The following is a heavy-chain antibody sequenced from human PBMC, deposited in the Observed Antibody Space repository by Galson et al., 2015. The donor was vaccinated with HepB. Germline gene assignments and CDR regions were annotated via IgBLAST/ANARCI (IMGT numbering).Heavy chain of an antibody. D-gene: IGHD6-13*01. J-gene: IGHJ4*02. Sequence: SLRLSCAASGFTFAHYAMHWVRQAPGKGLEWVSFVSNDGSKKYYADSVKGRFTISRDNSQNTVSLQLNSLRLEDSGFYYCAKDGRWRSAAGDRFHHWGQGALVAVSS. CDR2: VSNDGSKK. CDR1: GFTFAHYA. V-gene: IGHV3-30*04. CDR3: AKDGRWRSAAGDRFHH.